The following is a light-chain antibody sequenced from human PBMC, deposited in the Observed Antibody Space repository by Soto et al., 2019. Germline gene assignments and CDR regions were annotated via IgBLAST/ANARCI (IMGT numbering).Light chain of an antibody. J-gene: IGKJ5*01. CDR1: QSVSSY. CDR3: QQRSIWPLT. V-gene: IGKV3-11*01. CDR2: DAS. Sequence: FVLTQSPATMSLSPGDRATLSCRASQSVSSYFAWYQQKPGQAPRLLIYDASNRATGIPARFSGSGSGTDFTLTISSLEAEDFAVYYCQQRSIWPLTFGQGTRLEIK.